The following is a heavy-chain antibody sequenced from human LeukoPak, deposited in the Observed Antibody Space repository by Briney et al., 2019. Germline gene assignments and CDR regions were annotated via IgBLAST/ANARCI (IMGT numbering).Heavy chain of an antibody. J-gene: IGHJ4*02. CDR3: ATDDLRWELLVLDY. CDR2: IRYDGSNK. CDR1: GFTFSSYG. V-gene: IGHV3-30*02. Sequence: SGGSLRLSCAASGFTFSSYGMHWVRQAPGKGLEWVAFIRYDGSNKYYADSVKGRFTISRDNSKNTLYLQMNSLRAEDTAVYYCATDDLRWELLVLDYWGQGTLVTVSS. D-gene: IGHD1-26*01.